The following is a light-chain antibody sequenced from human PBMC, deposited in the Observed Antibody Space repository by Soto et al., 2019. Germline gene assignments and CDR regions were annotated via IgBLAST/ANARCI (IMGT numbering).Light chain of an antibody. CDR1: QGISSA. CDR3: QQFNNYPSIT. Sequence: IQLPQSPSSLSASVGDRVTITCRASQGISSALAWYQQKPGKAPKLLIYDASSLESGVPSRFSGSGSGTDFTLTISSLQPEDFATYYCQQFNNYPSITFGQGTRLEIK. CDR2: DAS. V-gene: IGKV1D-13*01. J-gene: IGKJ5*01.